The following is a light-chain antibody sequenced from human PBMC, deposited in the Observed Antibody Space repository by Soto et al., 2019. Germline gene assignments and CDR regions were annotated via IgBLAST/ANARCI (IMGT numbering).Light chain of an antibody. CDR1: QDISNY. CDR3: QEYDSLLGT. J-gene: IGKJ2*01. CDR2: DAT. Sequence: DIQMTQSPSSLSASVGVRVTITCQASQDISNYLNWYRQKPGKAPKLLIYDATNLETGVPSRFSGSGFGTDFTLTISSLQPEDLATYYWQEYDSLLGTFGQGTKLEIK. V-gene: IGKV1-33*01.